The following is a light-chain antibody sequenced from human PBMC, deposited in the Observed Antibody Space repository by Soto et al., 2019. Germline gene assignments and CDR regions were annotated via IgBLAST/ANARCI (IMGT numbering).Light chain of an antibody. Sequence: EIVLTQSPATLSLSPGERATLSCRASQSVSSYLAWYQQKPGQAPRLLIYDASNRATGIPARFSGSGSGTDFTLTISSREPEDLAVYYCQQRSNWPPGWTFGQGTKVEIK. CDR3: QQRSNWPPGWT. J-gene: IGKJ1*01. CDR1: QSVSSY. CDR2: DAS. V-gene: IGKV3-11*01.